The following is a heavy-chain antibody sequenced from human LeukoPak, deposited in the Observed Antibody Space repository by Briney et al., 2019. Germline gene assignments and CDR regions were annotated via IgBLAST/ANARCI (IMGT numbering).Heavy chain of an antibody. CDR3: ASALYDFWSGPYFDY. J-gene: IGHJ4*02. V-gene: IGHV4-39*01. Sequence: SETLSLTCTVSGGSISSSSYYWGWIRQPPGKGLEWIGSIYYSGSTYYNPSLKSRVTISVDTSKNQFSLKLSSVTAADTAVCYCASALYDFWSGPYFDYWGQGTLVTVSS. D-gene: IGHD3-3*01. CDR2: IYYSGST. CDR1: GGSISSSSYY.